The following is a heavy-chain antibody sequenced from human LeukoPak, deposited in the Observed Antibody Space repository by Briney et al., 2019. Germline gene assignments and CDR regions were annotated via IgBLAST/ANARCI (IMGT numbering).Heavy chain of an antibody. Sequence: GGSLRLSCAASGFTFSSYRMNWVRQAPGKGLEWVSSISGSSSYIYYADSVKGRFTISRDNAKNSLFLQMNSLRAEDTAVYYCARGNTIIGMVHFDHWGQGTLVTVSS. CDR3: ARGNTIIGMVHFDH. V-gene: IGHV3-21*01. CDR2: ISGSSSYI. D-gene: IGHD3-9*01. CDR1: GFTFSSYR. J-gene: IGHJ4*02.